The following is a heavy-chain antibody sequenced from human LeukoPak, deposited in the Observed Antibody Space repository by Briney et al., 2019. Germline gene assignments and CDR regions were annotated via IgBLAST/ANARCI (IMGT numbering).Heavy chain of an antibody. CDR3: ARGGYDFWSGYLGGGPYYFDY. Sequence: GGSLRLSCAASGLTFSSYSMNWVRQAPGKGLEWVSYISSSSSTIYYADSVKGRSTISRDNAKNSLYLQMNSLRDEDTAVYYCARGGYDFWSGYLGGGPYYFDYWGQGTLVTVSS. J-gene: IGHJ4*02. CDR2: ISSSSSTI. D-gene: IGHD3-3*01. CDR1: GLTFSSYS. V-gene: IGHV3-48*02.